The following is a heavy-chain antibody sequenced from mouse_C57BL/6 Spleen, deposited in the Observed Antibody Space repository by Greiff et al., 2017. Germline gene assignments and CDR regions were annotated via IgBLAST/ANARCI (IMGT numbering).Heavy chain of an antibody. CDR2: IYPGSGNT. CDR1: GYTFTDYY. Sequence: VQLQQSGAELVRPGASVKLSCKASGYTFTDYYISWVKQRPGQGLEWIARIYPGSGNTYYNEKFKGKATLTAEKSSSTAYMQLSSLTSEDSAVYFCARSDYGSSLFAYWGQGTLVTVSA. CDR3: ARSDYGSSLFAY. V-gene: IGHV1-76*01. D-gene: IGHD1-1*01. J-gene: IGHJ3*01.